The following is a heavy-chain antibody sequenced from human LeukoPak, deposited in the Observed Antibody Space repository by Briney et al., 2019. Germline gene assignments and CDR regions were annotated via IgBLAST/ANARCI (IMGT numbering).Heavy chain of an antibody. CDR3: ASLANYDVDAFDI. CDR1: GFIFDDYG. V-gene: IGHV3-20*04. D-gene: IGHD3-3*01. J-gene: IGHJ3*02. CDR2: INWNGGST. Sequence: GGSLRLSCAPSGFIFDDYGMSWVRQAPGKGLEWVSGINWNGGSTGYADSVKGRFTISRDNAKNSLYLQMNSLRAEDTALYYCASLANYDVDAFDIWGQGTMVTVSS.